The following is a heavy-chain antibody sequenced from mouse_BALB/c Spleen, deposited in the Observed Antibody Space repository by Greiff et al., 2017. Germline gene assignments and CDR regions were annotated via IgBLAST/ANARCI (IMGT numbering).Heavy chain of an antibody. CDR1: GYTFTDYW. V-gene: IGHV1-69*01. CDR3: ARETIHYYGYVAY. D-gene: IGHD1-2*01. J-gene: IGHJ3*01. Sequence: QVQLQQPGAELVMPGASVKMSCKASGYTFTDYWMHWVKQRPGQGLEWIGAIDTSDSYTSYNQKFKGKATLTVDESSSTAYMQLSSLTSEDSAVYYCARETIHYYGYVAYWGQGTLVTVSA. CDR2: IDTSDSYT.